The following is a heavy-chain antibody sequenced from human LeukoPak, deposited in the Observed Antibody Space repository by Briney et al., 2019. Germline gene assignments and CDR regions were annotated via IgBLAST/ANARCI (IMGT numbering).Heavy chain of an antibody. Sequence: ASVKVSCKPSGYTFTTYYMHWVRQAPGQGLEWTGIINPSGGSTSYAQKFRGRVTMTRDTSTSTVYMELSSLRSEDTAVYYCARPPYGANSLYYFDYWGQGTLVTVSS. CDR1: GYTFTTYY. J-gene: IGHJ4*02. V-gene: IGHV1-46*01. CDR3: ARPPYGANSLYYFDY. CDR2: INPSGGST. D-gene: IGHD4-23*01.